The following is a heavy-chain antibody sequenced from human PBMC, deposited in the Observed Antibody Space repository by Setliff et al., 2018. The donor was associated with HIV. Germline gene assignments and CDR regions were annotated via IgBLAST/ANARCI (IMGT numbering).Heavy chain of an antibody. Sequence: LSLTCTVSGDSISSSSCYWAWIRQPPGKGLEWIGNIYYSGTTFYNPSLKSRVTVSVDTSKNQFSLRLNSVTAADTAVYYCARRRADYDSSGHYREDFDYWGQGTRGTVS. D-gene: IGHD3-22*01. J-gene: IGHJ4*02. V-gene: IGHV4-39*01. CDR1: GDSISSSSCY. CDR2: IYYSGTT. CDR3: ARRRADYDSSGHYREDFDY.